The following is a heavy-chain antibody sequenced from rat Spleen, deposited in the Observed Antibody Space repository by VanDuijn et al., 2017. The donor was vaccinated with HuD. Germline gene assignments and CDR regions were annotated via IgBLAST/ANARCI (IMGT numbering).Heavy chain of an antibody. CDR2: ISPSGIST. CDR1: GITFSNYG. Sequence: EVQLVESGGGLVQPGGSLKFSCAASGITFSNYGMHWIRQAPTKGLEWVASISPSGISTYYRDSVKVRFTIPRDNGKSTLYLQMNSLRSEDTATYYCARHGLGEDYWGQGVMVTVSS. D-gene: IGHD5-1*01. V-gene: IGHV5-19*01. J-gene: IGHJ2*01. CDR3: ARHGLGEDY.